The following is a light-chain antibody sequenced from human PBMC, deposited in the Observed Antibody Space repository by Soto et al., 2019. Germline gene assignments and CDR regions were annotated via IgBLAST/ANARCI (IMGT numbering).Light chain of an antibody. J-gene: IGKJ2*01. CDR3: HQRFNWPRT. Sequence: DIVLTQSPATLSLSPGERATLSCRAIQSVSSYLAWYQQKPAQAPRLLIYDASNRATGIPARFSGSGSGTDFALTICSLGPEDSAEYYCHQRFNWPRTFGQGTKLEI. CDR2: DAS. V-gene: IGKV3-11*01. CDR1: QSVSSY.